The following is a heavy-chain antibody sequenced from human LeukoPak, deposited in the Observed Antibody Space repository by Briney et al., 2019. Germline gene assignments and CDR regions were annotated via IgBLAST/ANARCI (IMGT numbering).Heavy chain of an antibody. V-gene: IGHV3-21*04. J-gene: IGHJ4*02. Sequence: GGSLRLSCAASGFTFSSYSMNWVRQAPGKGLEWASSISSSSSYIYYADSVKGRFTISRDNSKNTVYLQMNSLRAEDTAVYYCARYYYDSSGHPYYFDYWGQGTLVTVSS. CDR3: ARYYYDSSGHPYYFDY. D-gene: IGHD3-22*01. CDR2: ISSSSSYI. CDR1: GFTFSSYS.